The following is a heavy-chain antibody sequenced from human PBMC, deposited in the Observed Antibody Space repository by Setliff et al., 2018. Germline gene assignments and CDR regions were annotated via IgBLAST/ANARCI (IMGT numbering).Heavy chain of an antibody. D-gene: IGHD3-3*01. J-gene: IGHJ6*03. CDR1: GGSFSGYY. CDR3: ARMSGFQHIDV. CDR2: FYYSGSI. V-gene: IGHV4-34*01. Sequence: SETLSLTCAVYGGSFSGYYWSWIRQPPGKGLEWIGSFYYSGSIYYNPSLKSRVTISLDTSKNQFSLSLTSVTAADTAVYYCARMSGFQHIDVWGKGTTVTVSS.